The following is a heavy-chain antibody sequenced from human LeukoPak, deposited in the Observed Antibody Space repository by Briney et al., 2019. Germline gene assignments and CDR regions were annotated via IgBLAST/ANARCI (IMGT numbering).Heavy chain of an antibody. CDR2: INPNSGGT. CDR3: AREKYDGKSWDS. Sequence: ASVTVSCTASGYAFTGYYIHWVRQAPGQGLEWMGRINPNSGGTNYAQNFQGRVTMTRDTSISTAYIELTRLRSDDTAVYYCAREKYDGKSWDSWGQGTLVTVSS. V-gene: IGHV1-2*06. CDR1: GYAFTGYY. J-gene: IGHJ4*02. D-gene: IGHD4-23*01.